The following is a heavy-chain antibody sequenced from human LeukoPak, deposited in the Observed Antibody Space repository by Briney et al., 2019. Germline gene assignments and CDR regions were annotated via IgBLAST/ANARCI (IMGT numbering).Heavy chain of an antibody. CDR3: AKDRMLLEMVRGVMLTDAFDI. CDR2: ISGSGGST. J-gene: IGHJ3*02. V-gene: IGHV3-23*01. CDR1: GFTFSSYA. Sequence: GGSLRLSCAASGFTFSSYAMSWVRQAPGKGLEWVSAISGSGGSTYYAHSVKGRFTISRDNSKNTLYLQMNSLRAEDTAVYYCAKDRMLLEMVRGVMLTDAFDIWGQGTMVTVSS. D-gene: IGHD3-10*01.